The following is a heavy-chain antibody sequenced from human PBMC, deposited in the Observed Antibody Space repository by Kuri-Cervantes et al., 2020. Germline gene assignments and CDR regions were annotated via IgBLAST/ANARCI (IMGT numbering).Heavy chain of an antibody. J-gene: IGHJ5*02. CDR1: GGTFSSYA. V-gene: IGHV1-69*06. D-gene: IGHD3-3*01. CDR3: ARGEIITIFGVVTPFDP. CDR2: IIPIFGTA. Sequence: SVKVSCKASGGTFSSYAISWVRQAPGQGLEWMGGIIPIFGTANYAQKFQGRVTITADKSTSTAYMELSSLRSEDTAVYYCARGEIITIFGVVTPFDPWGQGTLVTVSS.